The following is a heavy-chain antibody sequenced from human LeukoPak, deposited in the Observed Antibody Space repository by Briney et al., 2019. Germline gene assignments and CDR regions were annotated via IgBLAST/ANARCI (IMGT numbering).Heavy chain of an antibody. J-gene: IGHJ3*02. Sequence: GGSLRLSCAASGFTFSSYGMHWVRQAPGKGLEWVAFIRYDGSNKYYADSVKGRFTISRDNSKNTVDLQMNSLRAEDTAIYYCARGRGRRGAYVFDIWGQGTRVTVSS. CDR2: IRYDGSNK. CDR1: GFTFSSYG. CDR3: ARGRGRRGAYVFDI. D-gene: IGHD3-16*01. V-gene: IGHV3-30*02.